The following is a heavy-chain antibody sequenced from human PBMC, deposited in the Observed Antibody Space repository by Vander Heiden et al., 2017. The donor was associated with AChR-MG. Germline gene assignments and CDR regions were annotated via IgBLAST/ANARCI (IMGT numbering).Heavy chain of an antibody. D-gene: IGHD3-22*01. CDR2: INTKTGKP. CDR1: GYPFTDNA. V-gene: IGHV7-4-1*02. CDR3: ARNGGGGYLFDN. J-gene: IGHJ4*02. Sequence: QVQLVHSGPELTTPGASVKVSCEASGYPFTDNAINWVRQAPGQGLEWMGWINTKTGKPTYAQGFTGRFVFSVDTSVSTAYLKITRIQAEDTAMYYYARNGGGGYLFDNWGQGTLVTVFS.